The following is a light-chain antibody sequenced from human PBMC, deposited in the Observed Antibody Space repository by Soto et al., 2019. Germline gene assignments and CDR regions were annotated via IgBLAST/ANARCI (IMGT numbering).Light chain of an antibody. CDR1: QDIAIY. V-gene: IGKV1-9*01. CDR2: AAS. Sequence: IQLTQSPSSLSASVGDRVTITCRASQDIAIYLAWYQQKPGKAPKLLIYAASTLQSGVPSRFSGSGSGTDFTLTISCLQSEDFATYYCQQCYSYPRTFGQGTKVDIK. J-gene: IGKJ1*01. CDR3: QQCYSYPRT.